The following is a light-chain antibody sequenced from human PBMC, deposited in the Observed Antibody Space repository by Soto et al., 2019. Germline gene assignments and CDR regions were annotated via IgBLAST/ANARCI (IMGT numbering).Light chain of an antibody. CDR2: DVT. V-gene: IGLV2-11*01. Sequence: QSALTQPRSVSGSPGQSVTISCTGTSSDVTDYKYVSWYQQHPGKAPKLMIYDVTKRPSGVPDRFSGSKSGNTGSLTISGLQAEDEADYYCCSYAGNWVFGGGTKLTVL. CDR3: CSYAGNWV. CDR1: SSDVTDYKY. J-gene: IGLJ3*02.